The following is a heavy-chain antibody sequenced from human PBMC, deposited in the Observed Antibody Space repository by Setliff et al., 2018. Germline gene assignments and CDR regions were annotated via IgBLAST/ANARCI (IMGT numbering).Heavy chain of an antibody. CDR3: ARSPPNRGVGQGHYMDV. CDR1: GYTFTSYG. D-gene: IGHD3-10*01. CDR2: ISAYNGNT. J-gene: IGHJ6*03. Sequence: ASVKVSCKASGYTFTSYGISWVRQAPGQGLEWMGWISAYNGNTNYAQKLQGRVTMTTDTSTSTAYMELRSLRSDDTAVYYCARSPPNRGVGQGHYMDVWGKGTTVTV. V-gene: IGHV1-18*01.